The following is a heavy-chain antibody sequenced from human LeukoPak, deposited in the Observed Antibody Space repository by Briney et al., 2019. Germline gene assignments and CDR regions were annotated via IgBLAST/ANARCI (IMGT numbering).Heavy chain of an antibody. J-gene: IGHJ5*02. Sequence: GESLKISCKGSGYSFTSYWIGWVRQMPGKGLEWMGIIYPGDSGTRYSPSFQGQVTISADTSITTTYLQWNSLKASDTAMYYCARLRDYQLLTWGPGTLVTVSS. V-gene: IGHV5-51*01. CDR2: IYPGDSGT. CDR3: ARLRDYQLLT. D-gene: IGHD2-2*01. CDR1: GYSFTSYW.